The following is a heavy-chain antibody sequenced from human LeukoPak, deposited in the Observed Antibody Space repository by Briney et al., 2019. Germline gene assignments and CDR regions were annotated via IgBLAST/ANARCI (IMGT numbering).Heavy chain of an antibody. CDR1: GGSISSISYY. CDR3: ASSLYDSRGYYFDY. D-gene: IGHD3-22*01. J-gene: IGHJ4*02. V-gene: IGHV4-39*01. CDR2: FYYSGST. Sequence: PSETLSLTCTVSGGSISSISYYWGWIRQPPGKGLEWTGNFYYSGSTYYNPSLKSRVTISADTSKNQFSLRLSSVTAADTAVYYCASSLYDSRGYYFDYWGLGILVTVSS.